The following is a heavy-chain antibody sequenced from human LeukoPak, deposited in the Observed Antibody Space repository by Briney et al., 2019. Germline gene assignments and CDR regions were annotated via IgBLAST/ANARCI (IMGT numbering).Heavy chain of an antibody. CDR3: AREGCSGGSCYYFDY. V-gene: IGHV1-8*01. D-gene: IGHD2-15*01. J-gene: IGHJ4*02. CDR1: GYTLTSYD. Sequence: ASVKVSCKASGYTLTSYDINRVRQAPGQGLEWMGWMNPNSGNTGYAQKFQGRVTMTRNTSISTAYMELSSLRSEDTAVYYCAREGCSGGSCYYFDYWGQGTLVTVSS. CDR2: MNPNSGNT.